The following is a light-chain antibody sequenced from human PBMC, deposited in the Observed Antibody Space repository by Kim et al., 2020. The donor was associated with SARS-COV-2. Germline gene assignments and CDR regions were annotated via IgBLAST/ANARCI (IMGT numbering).Light chain of an antibody. Sequence: ASVGDSVPSTGRPSQDFANSLAWYQQKPGKVPQVLIYAASTLQSGVPSRFSGSGSGTEFTLTIGSLQTEDVATYYCQKYNSAPWTFGPGTKVDIK. CDR2: AAS. CDR1: QDFANS. J-gene: IGKJ1*01. CDR3: QKYNSAPWT. V-gene: IGKV1-27*01.